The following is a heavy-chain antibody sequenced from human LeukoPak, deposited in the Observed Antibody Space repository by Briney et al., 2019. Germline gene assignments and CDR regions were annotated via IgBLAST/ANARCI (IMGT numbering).Heavy chain of an antibody. J-gene: IGHJ4*02. Sequence: SVKVSCKASGGTFSSYAISWVRQAPGQGLEWMGRIIPILGIANYAQKFQGRVTITADKSTSTAYMELSSLRSEDTAVYYCASSPDSGSYFDYWGQGTLVTVSS. D-gene: IGHD1-26*01. V-gene: IGHV1-69*04. CDR3: ASSPDSGSYFDY. CDR1: GGTFSSYA. CDR2: IIPILGIA.